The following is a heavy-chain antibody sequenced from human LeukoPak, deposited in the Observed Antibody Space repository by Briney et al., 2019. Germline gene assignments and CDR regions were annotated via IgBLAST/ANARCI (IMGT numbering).Heavy chain of an antibody. J-gene: IGHJ5*02. CDR2: IIPIFGTA. Sequence: SVKVSCKASGGTFSSYAISWVRQAPGQGLEWMGGIIPIFGTANYAQKFQGRVTITADESTSTAYMELSSLRSEDTAVYYCARTWLGLFASSGYYYPSGNNWFDPWGQGTLVTVSS. V-gene: IGHV1-69*01. D-gene: IGHD3-22*01. CDR3: ARTWLGLFASSGYYYPSGNNWFDP. CDR1: GGTFSSYA.